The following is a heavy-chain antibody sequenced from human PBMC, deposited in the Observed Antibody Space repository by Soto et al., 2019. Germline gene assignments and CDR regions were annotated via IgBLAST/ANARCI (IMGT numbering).Heavy chain of an antibody. CDR2: IYSGGST. Sequence: EVQLVESGGGLVQPGGSLRLSCAASGFTVSSNYMSWVRQAPGKGLEWVSVIYSGGSTYYADSVKGRFTISRDNSKNTLYLQMNSLRAEDTAVYYCARDSPHDYGDYFMAFDIWGQGTMVTVSS. V-gene: IGHV3-66*01. CDR1: GFTVSSNY. J-gene: IGHJ3*02. D-gene: IGHD4-17*01. CDR3: ARDSPHDYGDYFMAFDI.